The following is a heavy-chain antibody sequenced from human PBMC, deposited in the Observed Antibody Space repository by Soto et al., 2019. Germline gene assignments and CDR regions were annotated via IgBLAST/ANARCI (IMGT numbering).Heavy chain of an antibody. CDR1: GGSISSYY. V-gene: IGHV4-59*01. Sequence: QVRLQESGPGLVKPSETLSLTCTVSGGSISSYYWSWIRQPPGKGLGWIGYMYNTGSTIYNPSLNSRVTISVDTSKNQFSLKLNSVTAADTAVYYCARDLWGYCGADCYPLDVWGQGTTVTVSS. D-gene: IGHD2-21*02. CDR2: MYNTGST. J-gene: IGHJ6*02. CDR3: ARDLWGYCGADCYPLDV.